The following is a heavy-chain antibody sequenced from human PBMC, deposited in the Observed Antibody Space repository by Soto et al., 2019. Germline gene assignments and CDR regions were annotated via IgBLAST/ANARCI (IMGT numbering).Heavy chain of an antibody. D-gene: IGHD2-21*02. CDR2: ISYDGSNK. J-gene: IGHJ3*02. CDR3: AKESFGYCGGDCYDAFDI. V-gene: IGHV3-30*18. Sequence: GGSLRLSCAASGFTFSSYGMHWVRQAPGKGLEWVAVISYDGSNKYYADSVKGRFTISRDNSKNTLYLQMNSLRAEDTAVYYCAKESFGYCGGDCYDAFDIWGQGTMVTVSS. CDR1: GFTFSSYG.